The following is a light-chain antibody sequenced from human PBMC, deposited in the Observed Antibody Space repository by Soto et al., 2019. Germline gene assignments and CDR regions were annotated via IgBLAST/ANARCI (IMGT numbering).Light chain of an antibody. Sequence: EIVLTQSPATLSLSPGERATLSCRASQSVSSYLAWYRQKPGQAPRLLIYDASNRATGIPARFSGSGSVTDFTLTISSLEPEDFAVYYCQQRSNWPPTFGQGTRLEIK. CDR3: QQRSNWPPT. CDR2: DAS. V-gene: IGKV3-11*01. CDR1: QSVSSY. J-gene: IGKJ5*01.